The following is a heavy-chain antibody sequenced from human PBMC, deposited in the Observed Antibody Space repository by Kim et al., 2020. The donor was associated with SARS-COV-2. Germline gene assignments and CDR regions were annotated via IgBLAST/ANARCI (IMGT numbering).Heavy chain of an antibody. Sequence: GGSLRLSCAASGFTFSDYYMSWIRQAPGKGLEWVSYISSSSSYTNYADSVKGRFTISRDNAKNSLYLQMNSLRAEDTAVYYCARGFQWELPRALGYWGQGTLVTVSS. CDR2: ISSSSSYT. CDR1: GFTFSDYY. V-gene: IGHV3-11*06. D-gene: IGHD1-26*01. CDR3: ARGFQWELPRALGY. J-gene: IGHJ4*02.